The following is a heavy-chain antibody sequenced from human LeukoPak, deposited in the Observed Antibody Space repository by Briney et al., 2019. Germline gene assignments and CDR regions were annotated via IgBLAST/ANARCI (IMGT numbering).Heavy chain of an antibody. V-gene: IGHV1-8*01. CDR1: GYTFTSYD. CDR3: ASGAGGYSYGSYYYYYMDV. D-gene: IGHD5-18*01. J-gene: IGHJ6*03. CDR2: MNPNSGNT. Sequence: ASVKVSCKASGYTFTSYDINWVRQATGRGLEWMGWMNPNSGNTGYAQKFQGRVTMTRNTSISTAYMELSSLRSEDTAVYYCASGAGGYSYGSYYYYYMDVWGKGTTVTVSS.